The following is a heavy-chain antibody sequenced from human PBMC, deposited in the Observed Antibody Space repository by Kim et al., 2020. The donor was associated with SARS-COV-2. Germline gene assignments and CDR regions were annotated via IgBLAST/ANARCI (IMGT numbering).Heavy chain of an antibody. CDR3: ASCRRRVGGSCQNWFDT. D-gene: IGHD2-15*01. Sequence: SETLSLTCAVYGGSFSGYYWSWIRQPPGKGLEWIGEINHSGSTNYNPSLKSRVTISVDTSKNQFSLKLSSVTAADTAVYYCASCRRRVGGSCQNWFDTWGQGTLVTVSS. J-gene: IGHJ5*02. CDR2: INHSGST. CDR1: GGSFSGYY. V-gene: IGHV4-34*01.